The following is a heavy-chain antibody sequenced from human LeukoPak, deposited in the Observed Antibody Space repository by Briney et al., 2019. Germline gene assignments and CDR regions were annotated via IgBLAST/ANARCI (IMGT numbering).Heavy chain of an antibody. Sequence: PSETLSLTCAVYGGPFSGYYWSWIRQPPGKGLEWIGEINHSGSTNYNPSLKSRVTISVDTSKNQFSLKLSSVTAADTAVYYCARSDYGCFDYWGQGTLVTVSS. CDR3: ARSDYGCFDY. D-gene: IGHD4-17*01. J-gene: IGHJ4*02. CDR2: INHSGST. V-gene: IGHV4-34*01. CDR1: GGPFSGYY.